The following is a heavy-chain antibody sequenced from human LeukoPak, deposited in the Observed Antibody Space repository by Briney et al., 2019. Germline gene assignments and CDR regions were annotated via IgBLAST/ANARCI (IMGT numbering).Heavy chain of an antibody. Sequence: SETLSLTCAVSGTSFSSYYWSWIRQPPGKGLEWIGEINHSGSTNYNPSLKSRVTISVDTSKNQFSLKLSSVTAADTAVYYCARERGEVTTAVLDYWGQGTLVTVSS. CDR2: INHSGST. D-gene: IGHD4-11*01. CDR3: ARERGEVTTAVLDY. J-gene: IGHJ4*02. V-gene: IGHV4-34*01. CDR1: GTSFSSYY.